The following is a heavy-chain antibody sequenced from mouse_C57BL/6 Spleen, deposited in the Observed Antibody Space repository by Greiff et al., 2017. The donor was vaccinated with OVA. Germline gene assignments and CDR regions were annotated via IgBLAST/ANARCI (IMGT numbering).Heavy chain of an antibody. Sequence: QVQLKESGAELVKPGASVKMSCKASGYTFTSYWITWVKQRPGQGLEWIGDIYPGSGSTNYNEKFKSKATLTVDTSSSTAYMQLSSLTSEDSAVYYCARSGYGSSYFDYWGQGTTLTVSS. D-gene: IGHD1-1*01. CDR3: ARSGYGSSYFDY. V-gene: IGHV1-55*01. J-gene: IGHJ2*01. CDR1: GYTFTSYW. CDR2: IYPGSGST.